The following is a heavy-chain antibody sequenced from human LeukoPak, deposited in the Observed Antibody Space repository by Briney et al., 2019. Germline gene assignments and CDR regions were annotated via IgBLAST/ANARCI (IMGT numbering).Heavy chain of an antibody. CDR1: GFPFSNAW. J-gene: IGHJ6*03. Sequence: GGSRRLSCAASGFPFSNAWMSWARHAPGKGREWVGCIKSKTDGGTTEYAATVKSRFTISRDDSKNTLYLQMNSLKTEDTAVYYCTTSKLHAFNYYYYYCLDGWGKGTTVTVSS. V-gene: IGHV3-15*01. CDR2: IKSKTDGGTT. CDR3: TTSKLHAFNYYYYYCLDG. D-gene: IGHD1-7*01.